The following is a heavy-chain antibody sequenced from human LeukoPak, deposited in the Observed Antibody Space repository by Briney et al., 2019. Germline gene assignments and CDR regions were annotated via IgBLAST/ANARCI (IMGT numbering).Heavy chain of an antibody. CDR2: INWNGGST. Sequence: GGSLRLSCAASGFTFDDYGMSWVRQAPRKGLEWVSGINWNGGSTGYADSVKGRFTISRDNAKNSLYLQMNSLRAEDTALYYCARYPTYYYDSSGYKEGSYFDYWGQGTLVTVSS. V-gene: IGHV3-20*04. CDR1: GFTFDDYG. CDR3: ARYPTYYYDSSGYKEGSYFDY. J-gene: IGHJ4*02. D-gene: IGHD3-22*01.